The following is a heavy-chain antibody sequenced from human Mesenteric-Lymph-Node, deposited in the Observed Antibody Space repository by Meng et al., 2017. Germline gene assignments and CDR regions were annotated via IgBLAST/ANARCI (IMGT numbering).Heavy chain of an antibody. CDR2: IKSKTDGGTT. CDR3: KTGRGDY. Sequence: EVQLVESGGGLVKPGASLRLSCAASGFTFSNAWMNWVRQAPGKGLEWVGQIKSKTDGGTTDYAAPAKGRFAISRDDSKNTVYLQMNSLKTEDTAVYYCKTGRGDYWGQGILVTVSS. J-gene: IGHJ4*02. CDR1: GFTFSNAW. V-gene: IGHV3-15*01.